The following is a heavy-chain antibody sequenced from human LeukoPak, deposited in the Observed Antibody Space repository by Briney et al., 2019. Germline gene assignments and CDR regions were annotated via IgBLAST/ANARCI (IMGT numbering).Heavy chain of an antibody. CDR1: GGSISSSSYY. CDR3: ARQGNYYDSGGYSPQFDP. J-gene: IGHJ5*02. V-gene: IGHV4-39*01. CDR2: IYYSGST. D-gene: IGHD3-22*01. Sequence: SETLSLTCTVSGGSISSSSYYWGWIRQPPGKGLEWIGSIYYSGSTYYNPSLKSRVTISVDTSKNQFSLKLSSVTAADTAVYYCARQGNYYDSGGYSPQFDPWGQGTLVTVSS.